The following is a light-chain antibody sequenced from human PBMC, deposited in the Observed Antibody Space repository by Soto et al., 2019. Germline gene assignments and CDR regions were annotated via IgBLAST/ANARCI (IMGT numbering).Light chain of an antibody. CDR1: SSNIGSNS. CDR3: AAWDDSLNGVV. V-gene: IGLV1-44*01. J-gene: IGLJ2*01. CDR2: SSN. Sequence: QSVLTQPPSASGTPGQRVTISCSGSSSNIGSNSVNWYQQLPGTAPKLLMYSSNQRPSGVPDRFSGSKSGTSASLAISGLQSEDEADYYCAAWDDSLNGVVFGGATNFTVL.